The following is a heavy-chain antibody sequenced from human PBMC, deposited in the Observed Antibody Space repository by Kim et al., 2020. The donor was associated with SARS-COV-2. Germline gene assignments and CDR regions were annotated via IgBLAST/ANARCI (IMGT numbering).Heavy chain of an antibody. D-gene: IGHD6-13*01. V-gene: IGHV3-11*01. CDR2: ISSNGSSI. Sequence: GGSLRLSCAASGFTFSDYDMRWVRQAPGKGLEWVSYISSNGSSICYADSVKGRFTISRDNAKNSLYLQMNSLRAEDTAVYYCAKIREAAGPCYYYYYDMDDWGQGITVTVSS. J-gene: IGHJ6*02. CDR1: GFTFSDYD. CDR3: AKIREAAGPCYYYYYDMDD.